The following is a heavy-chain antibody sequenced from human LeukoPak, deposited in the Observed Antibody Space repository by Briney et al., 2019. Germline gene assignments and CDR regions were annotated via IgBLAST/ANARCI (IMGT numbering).Heavy chain of an antibody. D-gene: IGHD3-22*01. CDR3: ARNHYYDSAGFDY. CDR1: GFTFSDYY. J-gene: IGHJ4*02. Sequence: GGSLRLSCAASGFTFSDYYVSWIRQAPGKGLEWVSYISSSSSYTNYADSVKGRFTISRDNAKNSLYLQMNSLRAEDTAVYYCARNHYYDSAGFDYWGQGSLVSVSS. V-gene: IGHV3-11*03. CDR2: ISSSSSYT.